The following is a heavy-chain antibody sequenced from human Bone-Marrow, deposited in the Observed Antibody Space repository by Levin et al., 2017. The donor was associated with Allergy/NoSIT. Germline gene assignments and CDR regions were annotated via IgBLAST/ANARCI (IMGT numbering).Heavy chain of an antibody. D-gene: IGHD3-22*01. Sequence: ESGPTLVKPTQTLTLTCSISGFSVSTTGGGVGWIRQPPGKALEWLALVYWDDDKRYSPSLKSRLTITKDNSKNQVVLTLTNVDPEDTATYYCAHETMSDAFDIWGQGTMVTVSS. CDR1: GFSVSTTGGG. J-gene: IGHJ3*02. CDR2: VYWDDDK. V-gene: IGHV2-5*02. CDR3: AHETMSDAFDI.